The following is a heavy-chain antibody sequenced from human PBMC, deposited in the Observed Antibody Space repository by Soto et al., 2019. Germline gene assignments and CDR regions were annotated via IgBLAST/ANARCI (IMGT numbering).Heavy chain of an antibody. CDR2: ISYSGHT. Sequence: QVRLQESRPGLVKPSETLSLTCTVSGGPITSITNHYCSWIRQPPGKGLEWIGYISYSGHTSYNPSLKSRVILSVDTSKNQVSLNLASVTAADTAVYYCATQGFGTLHGLVDVWGQGTTVTVSS. CDR3: ATQGFGTLHGLVDV. J-gene: IGHJ6*02. D-gene: IGHD1-7*01. CDR1: GGPITSITNHY. V-gene: IGHV4-59*08.